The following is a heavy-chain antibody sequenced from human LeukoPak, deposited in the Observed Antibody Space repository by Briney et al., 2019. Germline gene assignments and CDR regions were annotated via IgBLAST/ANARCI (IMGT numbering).Heavy chain of an antibody. V-gene: IGHV4-34*01. CDR1: GGSSSGYY. J-gene: IGHJ2*01. D-gene: IGHD4-17*01. CDR2: INHSGST. Sequence: SETLSLTCAVYGGSSSGYYWSWIRQPPGKGLEWIGEINHSGSTNYNPSLKSRVTISVDTSKNQFSLKLGSVTAADTAVYYCARGHGRRYWYFDLWGRGTLVTVSS. CDR3: ARGHGRRYWYFDL.